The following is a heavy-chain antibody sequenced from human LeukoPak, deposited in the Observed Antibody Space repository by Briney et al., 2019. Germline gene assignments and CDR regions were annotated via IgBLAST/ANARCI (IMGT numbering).Heavy chain of an antibody. CDR1: GFTVSSNY. Sequence: GGSLRLSCAASGFTVSSNYMSWVRQAPGKGLEWVSVIYSGGSTYYADSVKGRFTISRDNSKNTLHLQMNSLRAEDTAVYYCARGVLRLWVVPAAMRWFDPWGQGTLVTVSS. J-gene: IGHJ5*02. D-gene: IGHD2-2*01. V-gene: IGHV3-66*01. CDR2: IYSGGST. CDR3: ARGVLRLWVVPAAMRWFDP.